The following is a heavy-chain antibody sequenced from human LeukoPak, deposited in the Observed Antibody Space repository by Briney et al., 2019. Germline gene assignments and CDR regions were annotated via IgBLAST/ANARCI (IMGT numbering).Heavy chain of an antibody. CDR1: GGSISSGGYY. D-gene: IGHD6-19*01. J-gene: IGHJ4*02. CDR2: IYYSGST. CDR3: AKRQWLTPLDS. Sequence: SETLSLTCTVSGGSISSGGYYWSWIRQHPGKGLEWIGYIYYSGSTYYNPSLKSRVTISVDTSKNQFSLKLSSVTAADTAIYYCAKRQWLTPLDSWGQGTLVTVSS. V-gene: IGHV4-31*03.